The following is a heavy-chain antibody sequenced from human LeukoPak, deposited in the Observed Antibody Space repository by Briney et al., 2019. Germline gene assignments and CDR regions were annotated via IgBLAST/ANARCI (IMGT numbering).Heavy chain of an antibody. CDR3: AKALWGLDAFDI. J-gene: IGHJ3*02. V-gene: IGHV3-21*04. CDR2: ISSSSSYI. Sequence: GGSLRLSCAASGFTFSSYSMNWVRQAPGKGLEWVSSISSSSSYIYYADSVKGRFTISRDNAKNSLYLQMNSLRAEDMALYYCAKALWGLDAFDIWGQGTMVTVSS. CDR1: GFTFSSYS. D-gene: IGHD7-27*01.